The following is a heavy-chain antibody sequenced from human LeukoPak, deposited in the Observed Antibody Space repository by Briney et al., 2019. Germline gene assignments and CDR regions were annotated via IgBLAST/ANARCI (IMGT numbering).Heavy chain of an antibody. CDR2: INAGTGNR. Sequence: GASVKVSCKASGYTFTSYGISWVRQAPGQGLEWMGWINAGTGNRKYSQKFQDRVTITRETSATTAYMELSSLTSEDTAVYYCARVSDDSGWNFDYWGQGTLVTVSS. D-gene: IGHD6-19*01. J-gene: IGHJ4*02. CDR1: GYTFTSYG. V-gene: IGHV1-3*01. CDR3: ARVSDDSGWNFDY.